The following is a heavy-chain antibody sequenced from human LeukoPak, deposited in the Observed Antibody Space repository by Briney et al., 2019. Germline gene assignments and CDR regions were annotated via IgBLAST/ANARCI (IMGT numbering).Heavy chain of an antibody. V-gene: IGHV4-30-2*01. CDR1: GGSISSGGYY. CDR3: ARAELGNYYYYYTDV. Sequence: SETLSLTCTVSGGSISSGGYYWSWIRQPPGKGLEWIGYIYHSGSTYYNPSLKSRVTISVDRSKNQFSLKLSSVTAADTAVYYCARAELGNYYYYYTDVWGKGTTVTVSS. CDR2: IYHSGST. D-gene: IGHD7-27*01. J-gene: IGHJ6*03.